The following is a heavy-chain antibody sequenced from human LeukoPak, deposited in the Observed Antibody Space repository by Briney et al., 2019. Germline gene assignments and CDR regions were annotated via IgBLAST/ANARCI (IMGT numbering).Heavy chain of an antibody. CDR2: ISYDGSNK. CDR1: GFTFSSYA. Sequence: PGGSLRLSCAVSGFTFSSYAMHWVRQAPGKGLEWVAVISYDGSNKYYADSVKGRFTISRDNSKNTLYLQMNSLRAEDTAVYYCARDTNMYYYESSGPTGGFDYWGQGTLVTVSS. CDR3: ARDTNMYYYESSGPTGGFDY. D-gene: IGHD3-22*01. V-gene: IGHV3-30*04. J-gene: IGHJ4*02.